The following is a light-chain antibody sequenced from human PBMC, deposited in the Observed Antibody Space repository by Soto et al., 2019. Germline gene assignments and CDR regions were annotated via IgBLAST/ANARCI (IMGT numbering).Light chain of an antibody. CDR2: SAS. J-gene: IGKJ1*01. Sequence: QVTHSPSSVSASVGDEVTITCQTSKSISPSVAGYQQKPGKAPNLLIYSASALQRGVPSRFSGSGSGADFTRAVSSRQPEGYATFYCQQADSSPWTFGQGTKVEL. CDR1: KSISPS. V-gene: IGKV1D-12*01. CDR3: QQADSSPWT.